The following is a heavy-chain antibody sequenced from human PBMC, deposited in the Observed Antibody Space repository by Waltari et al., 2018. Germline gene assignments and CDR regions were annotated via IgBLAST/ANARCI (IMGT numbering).Heavy chain of an antibody. Sequence: QVQLVQSGAEVKKPGASVKVSCKASGYTFTGYYMHWVRQAPGQGLEWMGRINPNSGGTNYAQKFQGRVTMTRDTSISTAYMELSRLRSDDTAVYYCARLLPDYYGSGRNGMDVWGQGTTVTVSS. CDR1: GYTFTGYY. V-gene: IGHV1-2*06. J-gene: IGHJ6*02. CDR2: INPNSGGT. CDR3: ARLLPDYYGSGRNGMDV. D-gene: IGHD3-10*01.